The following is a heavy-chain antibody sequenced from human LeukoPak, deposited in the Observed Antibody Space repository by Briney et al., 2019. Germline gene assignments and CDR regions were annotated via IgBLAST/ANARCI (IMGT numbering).Heavy chain of an antibody. Sequence: PSETLSLTCTVSGGSISSYYWSWIRQPPGKGLEWIGYIYYSGSTNYNPSLKSRVTISVDTSKNQFSLKLSSVTAADTAVYYCARVKYYDFWSGYYCYYYGMDVWGQGTAVTVSS. D-gene: IGHD3-3*01. V-gene: IGHV4-59*01. CDR3: ARVKYYDFWSGYYCYYYGMDV. CDR1: GGSISSYY. CDR2: IYYSGST. J-gene: IGHJ6*02.